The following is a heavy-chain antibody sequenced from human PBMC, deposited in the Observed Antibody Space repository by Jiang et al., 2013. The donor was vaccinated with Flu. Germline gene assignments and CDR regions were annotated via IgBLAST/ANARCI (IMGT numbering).Heavy chain of an antibody. Sequence: PSETLSLTCTVSGGSISSSSYYWGWIRQPPGKGLEWIGSIYYSGSTYYNPSLKSRVTISVDTSKNQFSLKLSSVTAADTAVYYCARANKWFGELWFDYWGQGTLVTVSS. CDR2: IYYSGST. V-gene: IGHV4-39*07. CDR1: GGSISSSSYY. D-gene: IGHD3-10*01. J-gene: IGHJ4*02. CDR3: ARANKWFGELWFDY.